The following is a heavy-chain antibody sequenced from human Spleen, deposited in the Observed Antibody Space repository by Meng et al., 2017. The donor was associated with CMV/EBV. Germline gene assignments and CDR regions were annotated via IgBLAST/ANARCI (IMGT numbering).Heavy chain of an antibody. Sequence: ASVKVSCKASGYSFITYYIHWVRQAPGQGLEWMGRINPDGGTTTYAQRFQGGLTLTTDTSTSTVYMELRSLRSDDTAIYYCARRSRNGYSSEIDYWGQGTLVTVSS. J-gene: IGHJ4*02. CDR2: INPDGGTT. V-gene: IGHV1-46*01. CDR1: GYSFITYY. CDR3: ARRSRNGYSSEIDY. D-gene: IGHD5-24*01.